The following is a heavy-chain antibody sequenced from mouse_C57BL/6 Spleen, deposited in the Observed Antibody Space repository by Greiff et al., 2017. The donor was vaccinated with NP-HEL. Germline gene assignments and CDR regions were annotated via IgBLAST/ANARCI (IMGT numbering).Heavy chain of an antibody. V-gene: IGHV8-8*01. Sequence: QVTLKVSGPGILQSSQTLSLTCSFSGFSLSTFGMGVGWIRQPSGKGLEWLAHIWWDDDKYYNPALKSRLTISKDTSKNQVFLKIANVDTADTATYYCVRMVYYDLYYYAMDYWGQGTSVTVSS. CDR3: VRMVYYDLYYYAMDY. CDR1: GFSLSTFGMG. D-gene: IGHD2-4*01. CDR2: IWWDDDK. J-gene: IGHJ4*01.